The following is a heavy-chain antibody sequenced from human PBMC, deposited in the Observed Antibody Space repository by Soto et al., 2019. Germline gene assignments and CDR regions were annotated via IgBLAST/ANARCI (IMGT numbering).Heavy chain of an antibody. CDR2: IYYSGRT. J-gene: IGHJ6*02. V-gene: IGHV4-31*03. CDR3: ARDRARGYCSGGSCYSNYYYGMDV. D-gene: IGHD2-15*01. CDR1: GGSISSGGYY. Sequence: QVQLQESGPGLVKPSQTLSLTCTVSGGSISSGGYYWSWIRQHPGKGLEWIGYIYYSGRTYYNPSLESRVTISVDTSKNQFSLKLSSVTAADTAVYYCARDRARGYCSGGSCYSNYYYGMDVWGQGTTVTVSS.